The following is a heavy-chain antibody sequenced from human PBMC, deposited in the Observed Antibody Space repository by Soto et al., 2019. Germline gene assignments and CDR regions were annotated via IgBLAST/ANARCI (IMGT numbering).Heavy chain of an antibody. J-gene: IGHJ4*02. V-gene: IGHV4-30-4*01. D-gene: IGHD3-22*01. CDR1: GGSISSGDYY. Sequence: QVQLQESGPGLVKPSQTLSLTCTVSGGSISSGDYYWSWIRQPPGKGLEWIGYIYYSGSTYYNPSLKSRVTISVDTSKNQSSLKLSSVTAADTAVYYCARASYDYYDSSGRGDYWGQGTLVTVSS. CDR3: ARASYDYYDSSGRGDY. CDR2: IYYSGST.